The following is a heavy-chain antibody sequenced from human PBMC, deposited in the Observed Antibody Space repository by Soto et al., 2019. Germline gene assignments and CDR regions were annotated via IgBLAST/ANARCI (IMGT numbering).Heavy chain of an antibody. J-gene: IGHJ3*02. Sequence: QVQLLQSGAEVRKPGSSVKVSCKASGGTFSTYTIIWVRQAPGQGLEWMGRIIPMLDVTNTAQSFQGRVTMTADKSTHTAYLELSTLRSDDTAMYFCTLGSWSAETFDIWGRGTMVTVSS. V-gene: IGHV1-69*02. CDR3: TLGSWSAETFDI. CDR1: GGTFSTYT. D-gene: IGHD6-13*01. CDR2: IIPMLDVT.